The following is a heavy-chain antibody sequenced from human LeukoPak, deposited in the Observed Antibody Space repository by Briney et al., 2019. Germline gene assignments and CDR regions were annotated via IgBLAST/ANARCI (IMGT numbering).Heavy chain of an antibody. Sequence: VGSLRLSCAASGFTFSSYWMHWVRQAPGKGLVWVSRINSDGSSTSYADSVKGRFTISRDNAKNTLYLQMNSLRAEDTAVYYCARGLDYYDSSGQPGYWGQGTLVTVSS. CDR2: INSDGSST. J-gene: IGHJ4*02. CDR3: ARGLDYYDSSGQPGY. CDR1: GFTFSSYW. D-gene: IGHD3-22*01. V-gene: IGHV3-74*01.